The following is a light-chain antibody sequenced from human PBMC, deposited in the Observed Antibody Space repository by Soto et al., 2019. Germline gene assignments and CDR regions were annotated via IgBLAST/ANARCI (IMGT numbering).Light chain of an antibody. CDR1: QSVRDRY. CDR3: HQRQSWPRT. Sequence: EIVLTQSPGTLSLSPGERATLSCRASQSVRDRYLAWYQQKPGQAPSLLIYDTSNRATGIPARFSGSGSGTDFTLTISSLEPEDSAVYYCHQRQSWPRTFGQGTKVDIK. CDR2: DTS. V-gene: IGKV3-11*01. J-gene: IGKJ1*01.